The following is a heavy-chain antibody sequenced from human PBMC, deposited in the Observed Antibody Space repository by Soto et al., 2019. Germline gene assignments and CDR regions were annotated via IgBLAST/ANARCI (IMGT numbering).Heavy chain of an antibody. V-gene: IGHV1-8*01. Sequence: QVQLVQSGAEVKKPGASVKVSCKASGYTFISYDINWVRQATGQGLEWMGCMNPNSGNTGYAQKFQGRVTMTRKTYISTAYRELSSLRAEDTAVYYCARGQEYLGAFDLWCQGTMVTVSS. CDR1: GYTFISYD. J-gene: IGHJ3*01. CDR3: ARGQEYLGAFDL. CDR2: MNPNSGNT.